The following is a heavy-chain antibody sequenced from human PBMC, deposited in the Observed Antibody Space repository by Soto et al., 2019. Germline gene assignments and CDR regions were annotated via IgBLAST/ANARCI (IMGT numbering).Heavy chain of an antibody. D-gene: IGHD3-10*01. Sequence: QVQLVESGGGVVQPGRSLRLSCAASGFTFSSYGMHWVRQAPGKGLEWVAVISYDGSNKYYADSVKGRFTISRDNSKNTLYLQMNSLRAEDTAVYYCARDPSEGSYYVFDYWGQGALVTVSS. J-gene: IGHJ4*02. CDR3: ARDPSEGSYYVFDY. CDR1: GFTFSSYG. V-gene: IGHV3-30*03. CDR2: ISYDGSNK.